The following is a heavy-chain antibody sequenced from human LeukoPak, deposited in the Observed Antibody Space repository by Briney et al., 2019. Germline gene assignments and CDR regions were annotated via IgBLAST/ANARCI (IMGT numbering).Heavy chain of an antibody. CDR3: ARDRRDYYGSGSYHVLGYYMDV. CDR2: IYYSGST. V-gene: IGHV4-61*01. J-gene: IGHJ6*03. D-gene: IGHD3-10*01. Sequence: SETLSLTCTVSGGSISSSSYYWSWIRQPPGKGLEWIGYIYYSGSTNYNPSLKSRVTISVDTSKNQFSLKLSSVTAADTAVYYCARDRRDYYGSGSYHVLGYYMDVWGKGTTVTISS. CDR1: GGSISSSSYY.